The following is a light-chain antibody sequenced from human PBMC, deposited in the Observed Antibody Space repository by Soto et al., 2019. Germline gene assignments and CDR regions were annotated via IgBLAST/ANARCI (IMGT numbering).Light chain of an antibody. J-gene: IGLJ1*01. CDR1: SSVVGAYDF. V-gene: IGLV2-14*03. CDR2: EVS. CDR3: SSYTSSSTRV. Sequence: QSVLTRPASVSGAPWQSITISCPGTSSVVGAYDFVSWYQQHPDKAPKLMIYEVSNRPSGVSNRFSGSKSVNTATLTISGLQAEDEADYYCSSYTSSSTRVFGTGTKVTVL.